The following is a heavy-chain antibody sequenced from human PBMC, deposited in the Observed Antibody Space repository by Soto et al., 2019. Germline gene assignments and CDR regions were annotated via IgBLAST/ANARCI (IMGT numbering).Heavy chain of an antibody. Sequence: QITLKETGPTLVKPTQTLTLTCTFSGFSLSTRGVGVGWIRQPPGKALEWLALIHWDDDKRYSPSLKSRLTITKDTSKNQVVLTMTNMDPVDTATYYCAHLYIVFNYWGQGTLVTVSS. D-gene: IGHD1-26*01. V-gene: IGHV2-5*02. CDR1: GFSLSTRGVG. CDR3: AHLYIVFNY. CDR2: IHWDDDK. J-gene: IGHJ4*02.